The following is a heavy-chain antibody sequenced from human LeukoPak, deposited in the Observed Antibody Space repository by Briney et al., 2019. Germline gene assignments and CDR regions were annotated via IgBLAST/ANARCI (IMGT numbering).Heavy chain of an antibody. CDR1: GYSLNSAYY. CDR3: ARRDAYIAAAMQFDP. CDR2: ISHSGST. Sequence: PSETLSLTCAVSGYSLNSAYYWGWIRQPPGKGLEWIGTISHSGSTDYNPSLKSRVTISIDTSKNQFSLKLNSVTAADTAVYYCARRDAYIAAAMQFDPWGQGTLVTVSS. V-gene: IGHV4-38-2*01. D-gene: IGHD6-13*01. J-gene: IGHJ5*02.